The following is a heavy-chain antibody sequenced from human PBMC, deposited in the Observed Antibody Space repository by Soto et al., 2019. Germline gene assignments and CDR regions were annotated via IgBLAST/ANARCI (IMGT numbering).Heavy chain of an antibody. V-gene: IGHV7-4-1*01. CDR1: GYTFTSYA. J-gene: IGHJ5*02. D-gene: IGHD3-22*01. CDR3: AREGSRSGYYNGDWFDP. CDR2: INTNTGNP. Sequence: GXSVKVSCEASGYTFTSYAMNWVRQAPVQGLEWMGWINTNTGNPTYAQGFTGRFVFSLDTSVSTAYLQICSLKAEDTAVYYCAREGSRSGYYNGDWFDPWGQGTLVTVSS.